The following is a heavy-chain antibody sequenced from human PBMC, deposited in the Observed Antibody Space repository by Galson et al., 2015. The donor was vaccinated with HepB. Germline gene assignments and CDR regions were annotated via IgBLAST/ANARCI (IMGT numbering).Heavy chain of an antibody. Sequence: SLILSCAASGFIFSTFGMHWVRQAPGKGLEWVAFIRYDGTNKYYADSVKGRFTISKDNSKNTLYLQMDSLRPEDTAVYYCAKDLGVAAAVDFDYWGQGTRVIVSS. CDR2: IRYDGTNK. CDR3: AKDLGVAAAVDFDY. D-gene: IGHD6-13*01. J-gene: IGHJ4*02. CDR1: GFIFSTFG. V-gene: IGHV3-30*02.